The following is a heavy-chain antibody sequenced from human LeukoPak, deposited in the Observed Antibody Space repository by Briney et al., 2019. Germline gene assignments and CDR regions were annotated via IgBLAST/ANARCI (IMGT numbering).Heavy chain of an antibody. V-gene: IGHV4-34*01. CDR1: GGSFSGYY. CDR2: INHSGST. Sequence: SETLSLTCAVYGGSFSGYYWSWIRQPPGKELEWIGEINHSGSTNYNPSLKSRVTISVDTSKNQFSLKLSSVTAADTAVYYCAREDSTSSPFDYWGQGTLVTVSS. CDR3: AREDSTSSPFDY. D-gene: IGHD2-2*01. J-gene: IGHJ4*02.